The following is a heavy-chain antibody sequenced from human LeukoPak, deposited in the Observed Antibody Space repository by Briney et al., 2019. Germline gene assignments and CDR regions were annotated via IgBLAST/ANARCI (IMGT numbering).Heavy chain of an antibody. CDR2: ISGSGDNT. D-gene: IGHD3-22*01. V-gene: IGHV3-23*01. CDR1: GFTFSSYA. J-gene: IGHJ4*02. CDR3: AEGSYYDSSGSFYFDY. Sequence: PGGSLRLSCAASGFTFSSYAMSWVRQAPGKGLEWVSGISGSGDNTYYADSVKGRFTISRDNSKNTLYVRVNSLGTEDTAAYYCAEGSYYDSSGSFYFDYWGQGTLVTVSS.